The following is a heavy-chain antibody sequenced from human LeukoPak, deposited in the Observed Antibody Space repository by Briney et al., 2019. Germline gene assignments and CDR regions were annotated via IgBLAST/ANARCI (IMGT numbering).Heavy chain of an antibody. Sequence: SVKVSCKASGGTFSSYTISWVRQAPGQGVEWMGRIIPILGIANYAQKFQGRVTITADKSTSTAYMELSSLRSEDTAVYYCARDLYCSSTSCTRMPSWGQGTLVTVSS. CDR2: IIPILGIA. J-gene: IGHJ5*02. D-gene: IGHD2-2*01. V-gene: IGHV1-69*04. CDR1: GGTFSSYT. CDR3: ARDLYCSSTSCTRMPS.